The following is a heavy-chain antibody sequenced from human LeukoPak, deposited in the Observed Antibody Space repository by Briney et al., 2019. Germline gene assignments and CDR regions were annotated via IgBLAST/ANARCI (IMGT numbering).Heavy chain of an antibody. CDR3: AKDQRGIAAAFDY. V-gene: IGHV3-23*01. J-gene: IGHJ4*02. D-gene: IGHD6-13*01. Sequence: GGSLRLSCGASGFPLRCYAMSWVRQAPGKGLEWVLSISGTGGSTYYADSVKDRFTISRDNSKNTRYLQMNSLRADDTAVYYCAKDQRGIAAAFDYWGQGTLVTVSS. CDR1: GFPLRCYA. CDR2: ISGTGGST.